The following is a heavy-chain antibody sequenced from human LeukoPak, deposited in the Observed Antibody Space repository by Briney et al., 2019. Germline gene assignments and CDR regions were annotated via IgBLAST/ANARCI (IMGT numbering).Heavy chain of an antibody. V-gene: IGHV3-15*01. CDR3: ARASGGIDYFDY. CDR2: IKSKTDGGTT. Sequence: TAGGSLRLSCAASGFTFSNAWMSWVRQAPGKGLEWVGRIKSKTDGGTTDYAAPVKGRFTISRDDSKNTLYLQMNSLKTEDTAVYYCARASGGIDYFDYWGQGTLVTVSS. CDR1: GFTFSNAW. D-gene: IGHD3-10*01. J-gene: IGHJ4*02.